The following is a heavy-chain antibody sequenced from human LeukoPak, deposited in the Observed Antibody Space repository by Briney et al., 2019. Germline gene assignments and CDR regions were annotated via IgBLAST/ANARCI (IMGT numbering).Heavy chain of an antibody. CDR1: GFTLSDYY. Sequence: PGGSLSLSCAVSGFTLSDYYMSCIRQVAGDVLEWVSYISRSGSNIFYADSVKSRFTISRDNAKNSMYLQKNSLRAEDTAVYYCESSYYYDSSSSSDAFDIWGQGTMVTVSS. V-gene: IGHV3-11*01. D-gene: IGHD3-22*01. J-gene: IGHJ3*02. CDR2: ISRSGSNI. CDR3: ESSYYYDSSSSSDAFDI.